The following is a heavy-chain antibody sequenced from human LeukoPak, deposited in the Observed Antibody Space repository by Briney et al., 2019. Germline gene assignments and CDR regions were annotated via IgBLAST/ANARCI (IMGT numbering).Heavy chain of an antibody. Sequence: SQTLSLTCTVSGGSISSGSYYWSWIRQPAGKGLEWIGRIYTSGSTNYNPSLKSRVTISVDTSKNQFSLKLSSVTAADTAVYYCARANYGSGSYSFDYWGQGTLVTVSS. V-gene: IGHV4-61*02. CDR1: GGSISSGSYY. CDR2: IYTSGST. J-gene: IGHJ4*02. CDR3: ARANYGSGSYSFDY. D-gene: IGHD3-10*01.